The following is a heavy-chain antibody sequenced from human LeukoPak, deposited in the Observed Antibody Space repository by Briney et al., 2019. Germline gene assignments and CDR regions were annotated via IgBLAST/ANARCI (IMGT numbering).Heavy chain of an antibody. J-gene: IGHJ4*02. Sequence: SETLPLTCTVSGGSISGYYWSWIRQPPGKGLEWIGHIHYSGSTNYNPSLTSRVTISADSSRNQFSLKLSSVTAADTAVYYCARHDPGDSGDYWGQGTLVTVSS. V-gene: IGHV4-59*08. CDR3: ARHDPGDSGDY. CDR1: GGSISGYY. CDR2: IHYSGST. D-gene: IGHD6-25*01.